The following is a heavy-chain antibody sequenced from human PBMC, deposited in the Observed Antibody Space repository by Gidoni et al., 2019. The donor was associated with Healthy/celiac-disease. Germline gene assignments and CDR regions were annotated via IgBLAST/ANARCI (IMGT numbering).Heavy chain of an antibody. D-gene: IGHD3-10*01. CDR3: ARGMVRGVIGAFDI. CDR1: GFPFRSYR. Sequence: EVQLVESGGGLVKPGGSLRLSSAAPGFPFRSYRLNWVRQAPGKGLEWVSSISSSSSYIYYADSGKGRFTISRDNAKNSLYLQMNSLRAEDTAVYYCARGMVRGVIGAFDIWGQGTMVTVSS. J-gene: IGHJ3*02. CDR2: ISSSSSYI. V-gene: IGHV3-21*01.